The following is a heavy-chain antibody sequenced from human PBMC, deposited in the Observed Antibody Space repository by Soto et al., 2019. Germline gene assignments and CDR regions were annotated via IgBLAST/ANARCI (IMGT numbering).Heavy chain of an antibody. CDR2: ISGSGGST. J-gene: IGHJ3*02. CDR1: GFTFSSYA. Sequence: EVQLLESGGGLVQPGGSLRLSCAASGFTFSSYAMSWVRQAPGKGLEWVSAISGSGGSTYYADSVKGRFTISRDNSKNTPYLQMNSLRAEDTAVYYCANDDVTGYDTSGPTDAFDIWGQGTMVTVSS. V-gene: IGHV3-23*01. CDR3: ANDDVTGYDTSGPTDAFDI. D-gene: IGHD3-22*01.